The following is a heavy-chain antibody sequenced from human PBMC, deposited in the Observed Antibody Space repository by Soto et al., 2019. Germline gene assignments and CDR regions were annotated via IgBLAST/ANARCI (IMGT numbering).Heavy chain of an antibody. CDR2: ISYDGSNK. D-gene: IGHD6-6*01. V-gene: IGHV3-30*18. CDR1: GFTFSSYG. Sequence: QVQLVESGGGVVQPGRSLRLSCAASGFTFSSYGMHWVRQAPGKGLEWVAVISYDGSNKYYADSVKGRFTISRDNYKNTLYLQMNRRRAEDTAVYYCAKGLSSLEYSSSCDTFDIWGQGTMVTVSS. J-gene: IGHJ3*02. CDR3: AKGLSSLEYSSSCDTFDI.